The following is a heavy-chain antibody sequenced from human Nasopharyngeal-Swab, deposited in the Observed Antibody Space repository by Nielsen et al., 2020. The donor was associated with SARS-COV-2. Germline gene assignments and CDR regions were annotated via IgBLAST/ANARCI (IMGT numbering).Heavy chain of an antibody. CDR3: ARVRYGSGSYYNSY. CDR1: GYTFTSYY. CDR2: INPSGGST. V-gene: IGHV1-46*01. Sequence: ASVKVSCKASGYTFTSYYMHWVRQAPGQGLEWMGIINPSGGSTSYAQKLQGRVTMTTDTSTSTAYMELRSLRSDDTAVYYCARVRYGSGSYYNSYWGQGTLVTVSS. D-gene: IGHD3-10*01. J-gene: IGHJ4*02.